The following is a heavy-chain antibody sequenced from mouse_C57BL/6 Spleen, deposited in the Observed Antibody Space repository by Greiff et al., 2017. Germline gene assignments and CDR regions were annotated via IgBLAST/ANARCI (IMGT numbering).Heavy chain of an antibody. CDR1: GYTFTSYW. V-gene: IGHV1-72*01. Sequence: QVQLQQPGAELVKPGASVKLSCKASGYTFTSYWMPWVKQRPGRGLVWIGRIDPNSGGTKYNEKFKSKATLTVDKPSSTAYMQLSSLTSEDSAVYYCAKRGVTTVVEWYFDVWGTGTTVTVSS. J-gene: IGHJ1*03. CDR2: IDPNSGGT. CDR3: AKRGVTTVVEWYFDV. D-gene: IGHD1-1*01.